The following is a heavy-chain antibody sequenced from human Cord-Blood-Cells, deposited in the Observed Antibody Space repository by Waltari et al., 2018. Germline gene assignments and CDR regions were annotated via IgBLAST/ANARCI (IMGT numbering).Heavy chain of an antibody. CDR1: GGSISSYY. CDR2: IYTSGST. Sequence: QVQLQESGPGLVKPSETLSLTCTVSGGSISSYYWSWIRQPAGKGLEWIGRIYTSGSTNYNPSLKSRVTMSVDTSKNQFSLKLSYVTAADTAGYYCARDSPAPTYSWNYVNWFDPWGQGTLVTVSS. D-gene: IGHD1-7*01. CDR3: ARDSPAPTYSWNYVNWFDP. V-gene: IGHV4-4*07. J-gene: IGHJ5*02.